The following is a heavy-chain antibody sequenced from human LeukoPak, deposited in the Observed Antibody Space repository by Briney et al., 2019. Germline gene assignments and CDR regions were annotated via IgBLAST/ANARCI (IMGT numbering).Heavy chain of an antibody. Sequence: GGSLRLSCAASGFTFSSYEMNWVRQAPGKGLEWVSYISSSGSTIYYADSVKGRFTISRDNAKNSLYLQMNSLRAEDTAVYYCAKAPPSGYISSPDYYYYYMDVWGKGTTVTVSS. V-gene: IGHV3-48*03. J-gene: IGHJ6*03. CDR1: GFTFSSYE. D-gene: IGHD6-6*01. CDR2: ISSSGSTI. CDR3: AKAPPSGYISSPDYYYYYMDV.